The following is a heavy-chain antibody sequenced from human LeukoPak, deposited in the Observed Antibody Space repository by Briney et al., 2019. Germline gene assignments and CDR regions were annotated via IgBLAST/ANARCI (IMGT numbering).Heavy chain of an antibody. J-gene: IGHJ5*02. CDR3: ARVGIAVAGTGSWFDP. CDR1: GYTFTSYG. D-gene: IGHD6-19*01. CDR2: ISAYNGNT. Sequence: ASVKVSCKASGYTFTSYGISWVGQAPGQGLEWMGWISAYNGNTNYAQKLQGRVTMTTDTSTSTAYMELRSLRSDDTAVYYCARVGIAVAGTGSWFDPWGQGTLVTVSS. V-gene: IGHV1-18*01.